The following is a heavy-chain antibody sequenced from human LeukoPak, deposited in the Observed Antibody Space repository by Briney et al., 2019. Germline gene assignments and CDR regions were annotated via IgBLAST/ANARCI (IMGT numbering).Heavy chain of an antibody. Sequence: GGSLRLSCAASGFTFSNYALSWVRQAPGKGLEWVSGISDSGRTYYADSVKGRFTISRDNSKNTLYLQMNSLRAEDTALYYCAKDISVDISHHWGQGTLVTVSS. CDR3: AKDISVDISHH. D-gene: IGHD5-12*01. J-gene: IGHJ1*01. V-gene: IGHV3-23*01. CDR1: GFTFSNYA. CDR2: ISDSGRT.